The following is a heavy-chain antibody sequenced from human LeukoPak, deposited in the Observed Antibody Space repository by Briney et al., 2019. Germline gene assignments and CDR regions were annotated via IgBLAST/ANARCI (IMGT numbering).Heavy chain of an antibody. CDR3: AKDLVYALDY. V-gene: IGHV3-30*18. D-gene: IGHD2-8*01. CDR1: GFTFSSYG. CDR2: ISYDGSNK. J-gene: IGHJ4*02. Sequence: GGSLRLSCAASGFTFSSYGMHWVRQAPGKGLEWVAVISYDGSNKYYADSVKGRFTISRGNSKNTLYLQMNSLRAEDTAVYYCAKDLVYALDYWGQGTLVTVSS.